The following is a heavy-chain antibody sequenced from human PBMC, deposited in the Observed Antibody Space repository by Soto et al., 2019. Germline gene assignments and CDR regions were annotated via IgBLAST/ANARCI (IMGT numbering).Heavy chain of an antibody. D-gene: IGHD3-16*01. J-gene: IGHJ4*02. CDR3: ARHWALGPPPYY. CDR1: CGSISSGGYY. CDR2: IYYSGST. V-gene: IGHV4-31*03. Sequence: PSETLSLTCTVSCGSISSGGYYWSWIRQHPGKGLEWIGYIYYSGSTYYNPSLKSRVTISVDTSKDQFSLKLSSVTAADTAVYYCARHWALGPPPYYWGQGTLVTVSS.